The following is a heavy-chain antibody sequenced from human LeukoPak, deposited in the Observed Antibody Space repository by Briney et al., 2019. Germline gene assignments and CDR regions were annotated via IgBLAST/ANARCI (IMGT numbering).Heavy chain of an antibody. J-gene: IGHJ5*02. Sequence: GGSLRLSCAASGFTFSSYSMNWVRQAPGKGLEWVSSISSSSSYIYYADSVKGRFTISRDNAKNSLYLQMNSLRAEDTAVYYCARDPYGDYSEQTWGQGTLVTVSS. CDR2: ISSSSSYI. CDR3: ARDPYGDYSEQT. V-gene: IGHV3-21*01. D-gene: IGHD4-17*01. CDR1: GFTFSSYS.